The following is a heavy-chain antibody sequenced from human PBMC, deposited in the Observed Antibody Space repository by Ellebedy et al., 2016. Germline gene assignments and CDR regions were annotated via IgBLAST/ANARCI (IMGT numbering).Heavy chain of an antibody. J-gene: IGHJ4*02. D-gene: IGHD3/OR15-3a*01. CDR2: ISAGSDIT. CDR3: RHGHYADY. V-gene: IGHV3-23*01. CDR1: GLTFTTFY. Sequence: GGSLRLXXATTGLTFTTFYMSWARQAPGEGLEWVSTISAGSDITRLADSVKGRFTVSRDNSRNTVYLQMNDLRVEDTALYYCRHGHYADYWGQGTLVTVSS.